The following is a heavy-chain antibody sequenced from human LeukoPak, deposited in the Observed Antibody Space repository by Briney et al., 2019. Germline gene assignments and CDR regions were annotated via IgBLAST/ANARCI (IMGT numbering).Heavy chain of an antibody. CDR2: IYWDDAT. CDR1: GFSLATEQVA. CDR3: ARRRATSTIPHSFDY. D-gene: IGHD2-15*01. Sequence: ESGPALVKLPDTLTLTFSFSGFSLATEQVAVGWIRQSPGKALEWFALIYWDDATRYSASLESRLTISKVRSRNQVLLTMTDMDPADTGSYYCARRRATSTIPHSFDYWGRGILVTVSS. V-gene: IGHV2-5*02. J-gene: IGHJ4*02.